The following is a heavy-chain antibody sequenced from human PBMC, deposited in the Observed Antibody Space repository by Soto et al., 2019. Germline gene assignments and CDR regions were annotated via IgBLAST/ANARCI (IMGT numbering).Heavy chain of an antibody. V-gene: IGHV1-3*01. Sequence: ASVKVSCKASGYTFTSYAMHWVRQAPGQRLEWMGWINAGNGNTKYSQKFQGRVTITRDTSASTAYMELSSLRSEDTAVYYCARGGLVVVPAAIPLAPPDYYYYVMDVWGQGTTVTVSS. J-gene: IGHJ6*02. CDR2: INAGNGNT. D-gene: IGHD2-2*01. CDR3: ARGGLVVVPAAIPLAPPDYYYYVMDV. CDR1: GYTFTSYA.